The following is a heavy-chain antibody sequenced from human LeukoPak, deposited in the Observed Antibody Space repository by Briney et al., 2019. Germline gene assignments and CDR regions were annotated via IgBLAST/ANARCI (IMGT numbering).Heavy chain of an antibody. CDR3: AKDRYGDYLRVFDY. CDR2: ISYVGDSQ. CDR1: GFTFSTYS. V-gene: IGHV3-30*18. D-gene: IGHD4-17*01. J-gene: IGHJ4*02. Sequence: GGSLRLSCAASGFTFSTYSMTWVRQAPGKGLEWVAVISYVGDSQYYADSVKGRFTISRDNSKNTLYLQMNSLRPEDTAVYYCAKDRYGDYLRVFDYWGQGTLVTVSS.